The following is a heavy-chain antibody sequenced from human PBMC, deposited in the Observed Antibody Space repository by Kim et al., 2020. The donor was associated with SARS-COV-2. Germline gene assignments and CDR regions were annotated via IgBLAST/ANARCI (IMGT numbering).Heavy chain of an antibody. CDR1: GYTFSSYG. CDR2: ISPHDGDR. Sequence: ASVKVSCKTSGYTFSSYGVTWVRQAPGQGLEWMGWISPHDGDRKYAQRFQGRITMTADTSTSIAYMELRGLRSDDTAVYYCARQSMVRGVLSRNPSASGYYYYGMDVWGQGTTVTVSS. V-gene: IGHV1-18*01. J-gene: IGHJ6*02. CDR3: ARQSMVRGVLSRNPSASGYYYYGMDV. D-gene: IGHD3-10*01.